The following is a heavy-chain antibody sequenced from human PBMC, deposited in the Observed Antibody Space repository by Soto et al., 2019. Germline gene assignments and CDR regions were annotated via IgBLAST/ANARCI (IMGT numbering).Heavy chain of an antibody. CDR3: ARIEMASIK. V-gene: IGHV4-31*03. J-gene: IGHJ4*02. CDR1: GASIRSGGYY. CDR2: IYYTGST. Sequence: QVQMQESGPGLVKPSQTLSLTCSVSGASIRSGGYYWIWLRQSPGKGLEWIGHIYYTGSTFYSPSLKSRLTISLDTSKNQFSLDLRSVTAADTAMYYCARIEMASIKWGRGTLVTVAS.